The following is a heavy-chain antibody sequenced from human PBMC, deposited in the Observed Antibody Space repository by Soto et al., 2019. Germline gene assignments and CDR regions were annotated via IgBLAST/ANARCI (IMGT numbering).Heavy chain of an antibody. D-gene: IGHD6-13*01. CDR1: GASVTSGSYY. Sequence: QVQLQESGPGLVKPSETLSLTCSVSGASVTSGSYYWSWIRQPPGKGLEWIGYVYYSGITNYNPSLKSRVTISVDTSKNHFSLKLNSVTAADTAVYYFTRHWITVAGRPFDYWGHGTLVTVSS. V-gene: IGHV4-61*03. CDR2: VYYSGIT. J-gene: IGHJ4*01. CDR3: TRHWITVAGRPFDY.